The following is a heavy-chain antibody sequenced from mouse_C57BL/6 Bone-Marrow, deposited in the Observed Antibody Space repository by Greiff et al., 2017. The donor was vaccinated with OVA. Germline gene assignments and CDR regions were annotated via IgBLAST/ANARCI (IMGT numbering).Heavy chain of an antibody. CDR1: GFTFSDYG. CDR3: ARRGYYDYDGPWFAY. V-gene: IGHV5-15*01. Sequence: EVKLMESGGGLVQPGGSLKLSCAASGFTFSDYGMAWVRQAPRKGPEWVAFISNLAYSIYYADTVTGRFTISRENAKNTLYLEMSSLRSEDTAMYYCARRGYYDYDGPWFAYWGQGTLVTVSA. D-gene: IGHD2-4*01. J-gene: IGHJ3*01. CDR2: ISNLAYSI.